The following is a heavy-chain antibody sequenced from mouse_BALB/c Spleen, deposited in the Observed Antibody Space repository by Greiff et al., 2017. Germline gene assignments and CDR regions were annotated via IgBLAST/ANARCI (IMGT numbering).Heavy chain of an antibody. CDR2: INPYNGDT. CDR1: GYAFSSYW. Sequence: EVQLQQSGAELVRPGSSVKISCKASGYAFSSYWMNWVKQRPGQGLEWIGRINPYNGDTFYNQKFKGKATLTVDKSSSAAHMELLSLTSEDSAVYYCGRKGDYYGPHWYFDVWGAGTTVTVSS. D-gene: IGHD1-2*01. CDR3: GRKGDYYGPHWYFDV. J-gene: IGHJ1*01. V-gene: IGHV1-37*01.